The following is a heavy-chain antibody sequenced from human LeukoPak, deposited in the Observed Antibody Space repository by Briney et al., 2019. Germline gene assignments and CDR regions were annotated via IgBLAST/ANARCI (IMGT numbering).Heavy chain of an antibody. D-gene: IGHD3-10*01. CDR1: NGSISSYH. V-gene: IGHV4-4*09. J-gene: IGHJ4*02. Sequence: PSETLSLTCTVSNGSISSYHWSWVRQPPGKGLEWIGYILTSGTTNYYPSLKSRLTISVDTSKNRFTLKLSSVTAADTAVYYCARLRVSGSYLYYFDYWGQGTLVTVSS. CDR2: ILTSGTT. CDR3: ARLRVSGSYLYYFDY.